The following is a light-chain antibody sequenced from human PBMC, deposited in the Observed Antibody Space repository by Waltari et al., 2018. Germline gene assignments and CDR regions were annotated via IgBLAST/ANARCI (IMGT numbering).Light chain of an antibody. CDR1: QSISTS. Sequence: DIQMTQSPPSLSASVGDRVTVTCQASQSISTSLNWYQQKAGKAPNLLIYVASSLQSGVPSRFSGSGSGTDFTLTISSLQPEDFATYYCQQSYITPPTFGQGTKVEVK. CDR3: QQSYITPPT. J-gene: IGKJ1*01. V-gene: IGKV1-39*01. CDR2: VAS.